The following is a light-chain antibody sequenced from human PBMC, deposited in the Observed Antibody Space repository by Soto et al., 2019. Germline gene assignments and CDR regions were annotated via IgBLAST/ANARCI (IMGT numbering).Light chain of an antibody. Sequence: EIVLTQSPATLSLSPGERATLSCSASQSVSSYLAWYQQKPGQAPMLLIYDASNRATGIPARFSGSGSGTDFTLTISSLEPEDFAVYYCQQRSNWPPTFGGGTKVEIK. CDR1: QSVSSY. V-gene: IGKV3-11*01. CDR2: DAS. CDR3: QQRSNWPPT. J-gene: IGKJ4*01.